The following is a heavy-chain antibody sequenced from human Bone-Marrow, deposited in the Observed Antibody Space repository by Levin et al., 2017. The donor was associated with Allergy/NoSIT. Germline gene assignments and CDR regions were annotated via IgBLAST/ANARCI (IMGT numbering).Heavy chain of an antibody. V-gene: IGHV3-23*01. CDR2: VSGTGGVT. J-gene: IGHJ6*02. Sequence: GESLKISCAASGFTFNDYAMNWVRRAPGRGLEWVSTVSGTGGVTYYADSVKGRFTISRDNSKNTVYLQMNSLRAEDRAIYYCAKSFIVNYCDNPQPYFYHGFDVWGQGTTVNVSS. CDR1: GFTFNDYA. CDR3: AKSFIVNYCDNPQPYFYHGFDV. D-gene: IGHD4-17*01.